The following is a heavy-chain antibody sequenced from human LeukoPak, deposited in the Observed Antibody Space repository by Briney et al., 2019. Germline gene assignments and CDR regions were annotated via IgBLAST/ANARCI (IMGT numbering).Heavy chain of an antibody. CDR3: ARDGPYSGYYFDY. CDR1: GFTFRSYA. CDR2: ISKDADAT. V-gene: IGHV3-23*01. J-gene: IGHJ4*02. D-gene: IGHD6-19*01. Sequence: GGSLRLSCAASGFTFRSYAMSWVRQAPGKGLEWVSAISKDADATYYAASVRGRFTISRDNSQDTLSLQMNSLRAEDTAVYYCARDGPYSGYYFDYWGQGTLVTVSS.